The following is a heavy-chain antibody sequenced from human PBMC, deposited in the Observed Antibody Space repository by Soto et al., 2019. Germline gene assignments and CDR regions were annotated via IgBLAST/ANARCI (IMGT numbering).Heavy chain of an antibody. D-gene: IGHD6-13*01. CDR1: GFTFGDYA. V-gene: IGHV3-21*01. Sequence: PGGSLRLSCTASGFTFGDYAMSWFRQAPGKGLGWVSSISSSSSYIYYADSVKSRFTISRDNTKNSLYLQMISLRAEDTAVYYCARDPGIAAAGTYYFDYWGQGT. CDR3: ARDPGIAAAGTYYFDY. J-gene: IGHJ4*02. CDR2: ISSSSSYI.